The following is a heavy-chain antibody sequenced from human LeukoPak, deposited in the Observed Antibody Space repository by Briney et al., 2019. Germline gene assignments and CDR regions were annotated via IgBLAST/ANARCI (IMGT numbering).Heavy chain of an antibody. CDR3: ARDWSSGGYSYDYYYYMDV. J-gene: IGHJ6*03. V-gene: IGHV3-30-3*01. CDR2: ISYDGSNK. Sequence: GGSLRLSCAASGFTFSSYAMHWVRQAPGKGLEWVAVISYDGSNKYYADSVKGRFTISRDNSKNTLYLQMDSLRAEDTAVYYCARDWSSGGYSYDYYYYMDVWGKGTTVTVSS. CDR1: GFTFSSYA. D-gene: IGHD5-18*01.